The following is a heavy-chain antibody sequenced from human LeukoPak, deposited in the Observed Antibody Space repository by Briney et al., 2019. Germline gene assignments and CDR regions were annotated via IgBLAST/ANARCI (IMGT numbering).Heavy chain of an antibody. D-gene: IGHD5-18*01. CDR2: KYYSGNI. Sequence: SETLSLTCTVSGGSISSSSNYWGWIRQPPGKGLEWIGSKYYSGNIFYNPSLESRVTISVDTSKNQFSLKLSSVTAADTAVYYCARHVDTAIDPWCNAFDIWGQGTMVTVSS. CDR1: GGSISSSSNY. V-gene: IGHV4-39*01. J-gene: IGHJ3*02. CDR3: ARHVDTAIDPWCNAFDI.